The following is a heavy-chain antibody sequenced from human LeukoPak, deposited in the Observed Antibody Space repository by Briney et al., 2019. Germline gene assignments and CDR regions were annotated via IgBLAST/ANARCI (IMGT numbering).Heavy chain of an antibody. CDR2: IDTNSGGT. Sequence: ASVKVSCKASGYTFTAYYMHWVRQAPGQGLEWMGWIDTNSGGTKYAQKFQGRVTITSDTSLGTAYMELSSLISDDTAVYYCASEAFCAGGSCYLHRVASWGPGTLVTVSS. D-gene: IGHD2-15*01. V-gene: IGHV1-2*02. CDR1: GYTFTAYY. J-gene: IGHJ4*02. CDR3: ASEAFCAGGSCYLHRVAS.